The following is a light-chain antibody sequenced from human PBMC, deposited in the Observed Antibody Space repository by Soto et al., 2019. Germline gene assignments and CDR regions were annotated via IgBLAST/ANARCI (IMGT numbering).Light chain of an antibody. CDR3: SSYTSSSTFYV. J-gene: IGLJ1*01. CDR2: DVS. V-gene: IGLV2-14*01. CDR1: SSDVGGYNY. Sequence: QSALPQPASVYGSPGQSITISCTGTSSDVGGYNYVSWYQQHPGKAPKLMIYDVSNRPSGVSNRFSGSKSGNTASLTISGLQAEDEADYYCSSYTSSSTFYVFGTGTKVTVL.